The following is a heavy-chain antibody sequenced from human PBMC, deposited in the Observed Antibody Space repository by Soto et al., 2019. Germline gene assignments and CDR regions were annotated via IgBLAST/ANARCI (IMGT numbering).Heavy chain of an antibody. V-gene: IGHV4-31*03. CDR1: GGSISSGGYY. D-gene: IGHD4-17*01. J-gene: IGHJ4*01. Sequence: PSETLSLTCTVSGGSISSGGYYWSWIRQHPGKGLEWIGYIYYSGSTYYNPSLKSRVTISVDTSKNQFSLKLSSVTAADTAVYYCARARSRTVADFDYWGQGTLVTVSS. CDR2: IYYSGST. CDR3: ARARSRTVADFDY.